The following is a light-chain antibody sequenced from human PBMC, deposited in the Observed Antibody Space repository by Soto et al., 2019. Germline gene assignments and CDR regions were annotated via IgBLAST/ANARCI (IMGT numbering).Light chain of an antibody. CDR3: QQYNNWPLP. CDR1: QSVSSN. Sequence: EIVMTQSPATLSVSPGERATLSCRASQSVSSNLAWYQQKPGQAPRLLIYGASTRATGIPARFSGSGSGTEFTLTFSTLQSEDFAVYYCQQYNNWPLPFGGGTKVEIK. J-gene: IGKJ4*01. V-gene: IGKV3D-15*01. CDR2: GAS.